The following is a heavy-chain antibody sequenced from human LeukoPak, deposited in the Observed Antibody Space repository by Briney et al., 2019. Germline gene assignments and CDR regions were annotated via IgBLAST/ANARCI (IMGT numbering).Heavy chain of an antibody. J-gene: IGHJ4*02. CDR3: ANMYSRWFGDN. V-gene: IGHV3-23*01. CDR2: ISGSGGST. D-gene: IGHD3-10*01. CDR1: GFTFSSYA. Sequence: GGSLRLSCAASGFTFSSYAMSWVRQAPGKGLEWVSAISGSGGSTYYADSVKGRFTISRDNSKNTPYLQMNSLRAEDTAVYYCANMYSRWFGDNWGQGTLVTVSS.